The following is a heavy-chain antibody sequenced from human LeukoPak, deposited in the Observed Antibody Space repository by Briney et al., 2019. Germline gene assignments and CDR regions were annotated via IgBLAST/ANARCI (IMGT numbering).Heavy chain of an antibody. CDR2: IKHDGSDK. Sequence: PGGSLRLSCAASGFTFSSYAMSWVRQAPGKGLEWVANIKHDGSDKYYVDSVKGRFTISRDNAKNSLYLQMNSLRAEDTAVYYCARDSYYSSDYWGQGTLVTVSS. V-gene: IGHV3-7*05. CDR3: ARDSYYSSDY. CDR1: GFTFSSYA. J-gene: IGHJ4*02. D-gene: IGHD2/OR15-2a*01.